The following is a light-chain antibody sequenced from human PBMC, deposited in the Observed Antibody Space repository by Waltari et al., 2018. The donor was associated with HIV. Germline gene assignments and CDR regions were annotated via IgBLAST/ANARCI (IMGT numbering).Light chain of an antibody. Sequence: QSALTQPPSASGSPGQSFTISCTGTSTDVSRYDFASCYQQHPVKAPQLLLEAVNTRPSSAPARFSRSTSRGTAALSVSGLHAEDEAEYSCTSYGCNKPVAFGGGTKLTVL. J-gene: IGLJ2*01. CDR2: AVN. CDR1: STDVSRYDF. V-gene: IGLV2-8*01. CDR3: TSYGCNKPVA.